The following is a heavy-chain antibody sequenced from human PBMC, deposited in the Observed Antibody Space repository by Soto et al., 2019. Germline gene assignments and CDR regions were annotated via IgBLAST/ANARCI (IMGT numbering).Heavy chain of an antibody. Sequence: QVQLVESGGGVVQPGRSLRLSCAASGFILSSYGMHWVRQAPGKGLEWVAVISYEGSHTYYADYVKGRFTITRDNSKNSLYLQMNSLRPEDTAEYYCAKEVHCGGGSCSWSEGFDYWGQGTLLTVSS. CDR2: ISYEGSHT. D-gene: IGHD2-15*01. J-gene: IGHJ4*02. CDR1: GFILSSYG. V-gene: IGHV3-30*18. CDR3: AKEVHCGGGSCSWSEGFDY.